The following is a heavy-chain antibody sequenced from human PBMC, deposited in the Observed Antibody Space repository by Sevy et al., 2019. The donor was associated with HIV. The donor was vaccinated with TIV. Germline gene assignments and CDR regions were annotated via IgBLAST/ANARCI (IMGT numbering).Heavy chain of an antibody. J-gene: IGHJ4*02. CDR1: GASVSRENYY. V-gene: IGHV4-61*03. CDR3: ARGHIWNHVHWFDY. Sequence: SETLSLSCSVSGASVSRENYYWTWIRQPPGRGLEWIGYIYSNGNTHYNSSLSSRVTISLDTSKNHFSLNLRSVTAADTAFYYCARGHIWNHVHWFDYWGQGILVTVSS. CDR2: IYSNGNT. D-gene: IGHD1-20*01.